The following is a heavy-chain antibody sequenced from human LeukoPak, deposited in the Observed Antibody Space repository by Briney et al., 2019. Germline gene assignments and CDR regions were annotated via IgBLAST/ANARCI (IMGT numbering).Heavy chain of an antibody. D-gene: IGHD4-17*01. CDR1: GYTFTSYG. J-gene: IGHJ4*02. V-gene: IGHV1-2*02. CDR3: ARSGYGDYFLGDY. CDR2: INPNSGGT. Sequence: ASVKVSCKASGYTFTSYGISWVRQAPGQGLEWMGWINPNSGGTNYAQKFQDRVTMTRDTSISTAYMELSRLRSDDTAVYYCARSGYGDYFLGDYWGQGTLVTVSS.